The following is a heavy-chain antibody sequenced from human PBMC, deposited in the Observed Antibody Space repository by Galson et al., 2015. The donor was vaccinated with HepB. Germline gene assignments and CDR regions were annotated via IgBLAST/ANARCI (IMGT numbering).Heavy chain of an antibody. CDR1: GGTFSSYA. D-gene: IGHD3-22*01. CDR2: IIPIFGIA. V-gene: IGHV1-69*13. J-gene: IGHJ6*02. Sequence: VKVSCKASGGTFSSYAISWVRQAPGQGLEWMGGIIPIFGIANYAQKFQGRVTITADESTSTAYMELSSLRSEDTAVYYCARSGAHYDSSGYLPYYGMDVWGQGTTVTVSS. CDR3: ARSGAHYDSSGYLPYYGMDV.